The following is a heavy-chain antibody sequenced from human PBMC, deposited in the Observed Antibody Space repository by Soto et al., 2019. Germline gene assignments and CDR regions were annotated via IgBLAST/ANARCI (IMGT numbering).Heavy chain of an antibody. D-gene: IGHD3-9*01. Sequence: ASVKVSCKASGYTFTGYYMHWVRQAPGQGLEWMGWINPNSGGTNYAQKFQGWVTMTRDTSISTAYMELSRLRSDDTAVYYCARAGYYDILTGYGPSGMDVWGQGTTVTVSS. CDR1: GYTFTGYY. CDR3: ARAGYYDILTGYGPSGMDV. CDR2: INPNSGGT. V-gene: IGHV1-2*04. J-gene: IGHJ6*02.